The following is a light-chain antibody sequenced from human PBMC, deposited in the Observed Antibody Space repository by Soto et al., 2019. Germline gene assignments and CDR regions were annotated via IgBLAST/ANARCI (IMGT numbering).Light chain of an antibody. Sequence: QSALTQPASVSGSPGQSITISCTGTSSDVGSYNFVSWYQQHPSKAPKLMIYEGSKRPSGVSNRFSGSKSGNTASLTISGLQAEDEADYHCCSYAGSSTLVFGTGTKLTVL. CDR2: EGS. V-gene: IGLV2-23*01. J-gene: IGLJ1*01. CDR1: SSDVGSYNF. CDR3: CSYAGSSTLV.